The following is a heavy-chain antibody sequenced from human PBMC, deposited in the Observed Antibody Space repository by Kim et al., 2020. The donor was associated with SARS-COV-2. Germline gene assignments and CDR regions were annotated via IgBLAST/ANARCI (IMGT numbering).Heavy chain of an antibody. D-gene: IGHD6-13*01. CDR1: GFTFSSYG. Sequence: GGSLRLSCAASGFTFSSYGMHWVRQAPGKGLEWVAVISYDGSNKYYADSVKGRFTISRDNSKNTLYLQMNSLRAEDTAVYYCAKDPSIAAAGTDPWGQGTLVTVSS. CDR3: AKDPSIAAAGTDP. CDR2: ISYDGSNK. V-gene: IGHV3-30*18. J-gene: IGHJ5*02.